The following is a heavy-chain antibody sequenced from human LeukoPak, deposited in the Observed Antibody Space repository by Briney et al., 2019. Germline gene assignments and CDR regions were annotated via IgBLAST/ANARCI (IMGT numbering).Heavy chain of an antibody. CDR3: ASTQLLPPSLDY. CDR2: IYTSGST. CDR1: DGAISSALYY. D-gene: IGHD2-2*01. Sequence: SETLSLTCTVSDGAISSALYYWSWIRQPAGKGLEWIGRIYTSGSTNYNPSLKSRVTMSVDTSKNQFSLKLSSVTAADTAVYYCASTQLLPPSLDYWGQGTLVTVSS. J-gene: IGHJ4*02. V-gene: IGHV4-61*02.